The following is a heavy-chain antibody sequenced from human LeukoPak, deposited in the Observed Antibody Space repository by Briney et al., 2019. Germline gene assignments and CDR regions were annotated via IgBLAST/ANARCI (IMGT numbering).Heavy chain of an antibody. D-gene: IGHD3-22*01. CDR3: ARHLRDYYDRGYYFDY. CDR2: IYYSGST. CDR1: GGSISSYY. V-gene: IGHV4-59*01. J-gene: IGHJ4*02. Sequence: PSETLSLTCTVSGGSISSYYWSWIRQPPGKGLEWIGYIYYSGSTNYNPSLKSRVTILVDTSKNQFSLKVISVTAADTAVYYCARHLRDYYDRGYYFDYWGQGTLVTVSS.